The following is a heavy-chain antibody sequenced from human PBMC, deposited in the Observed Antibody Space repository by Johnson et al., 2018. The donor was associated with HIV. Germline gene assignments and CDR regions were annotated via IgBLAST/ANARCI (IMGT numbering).Heavy chain of an antibody. Sequence: MQLVESGGGVVQPGGSLRLSCAASGFTFNTYGIHWVRQAPGKGLEWVAFIRFDGRDVYYADSVKGRFTVSRDNSKNAVYLQMNSLRAEDTAVYYCARGGWGDAFDIWGQGTMVTVSS. CDR1: GFTFNTYG. D-gene: IGHD3-16*01. CDR2: IRFDGRDV. J-gene: IGHJ3*02. V-gene: IGHV3-30*02. CDR3: ARGGWGDAFDI.